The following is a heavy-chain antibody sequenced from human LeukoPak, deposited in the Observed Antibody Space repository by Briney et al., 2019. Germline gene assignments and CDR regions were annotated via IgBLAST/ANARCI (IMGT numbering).Heavy chain of an antibody. CDR2: INPSGGST. Sequence: GASVKVSCKASGYTFTSYYMHWVRQAPGQGLEWMGIINPSGGSTSYAQKFQGRVTMTTDTSTSTAYMELRSLRSDDTAVYYCAFHRVRYSAFDYWGQGTLVTVSS. CDR3: AFHRVRYSAFDY. J-gene: IGHJ4*02. D-gene: IGHD3-9*01. V-gene: IGHV1-46*01. CDR1: GYTFTSYY.